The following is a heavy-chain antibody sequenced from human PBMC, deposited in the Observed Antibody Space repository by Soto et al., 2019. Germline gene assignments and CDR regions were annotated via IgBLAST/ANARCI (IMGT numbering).Heavy chain of an antibody. CDR2: IWYDGSNK. CDR3: AREVKDGDYVDY. CDR1: GFTFSSYA. V-gene: IGHV3-33*08. Sequence: QVQLVESGGGVVQPGRSLRLSCAASGFTFSSYAMHWVRQAPGKGLEWVAVIWYDGSNKYYADSVKGRFTISRDNSKNTLYLQMNSLRAEDTAVYYCAREVKDGDYVDYWGQGTLVTVSS. D-gene: IGHD4-17*01. J-gene: IGHJ4*02.